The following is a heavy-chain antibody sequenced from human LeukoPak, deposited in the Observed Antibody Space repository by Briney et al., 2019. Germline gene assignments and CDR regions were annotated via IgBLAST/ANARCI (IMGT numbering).Heavy chain of an antibody. Sequence: SGASLRLSCAASGFTFSSYAMSWVRQAPGKGLEWVANINQDGSEKRYVDSAKGRFTISRDNAENLLYLQMNNLRAEDTAVYYCAREGGSGRYSGWFDPWGQGTLVTVSS. CDR3: AREGGSGRYSGWFDP. D-gene: IGHD6-19*01. CDR1: GFTFSSYA. CDR2: INQDGSEK. V-gene: IGHV3-7*03. J-gene: IGHJ5*02.